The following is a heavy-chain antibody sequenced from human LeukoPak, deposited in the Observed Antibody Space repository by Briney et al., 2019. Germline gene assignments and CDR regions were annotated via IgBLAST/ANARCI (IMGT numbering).Heavy chain of an antibody. CDR1: GGSISTYY. Sequence: SETLSLTCTVSGGSISTYYWNWIRQPPGKRLEWFGYIYCSGSTNYNPSLKSRVTISVDTSKNQFSLKLSSVTAADTAVYYCARDRGSYYGFDYWGQGTLVTVSS. J-gene: IGHJ4*02. V-gene: IGHV4-59*01. CDR2: IYCSGST. D-gene: IGHD1-26*01. CDR3: ARDRGSYYGFDY.